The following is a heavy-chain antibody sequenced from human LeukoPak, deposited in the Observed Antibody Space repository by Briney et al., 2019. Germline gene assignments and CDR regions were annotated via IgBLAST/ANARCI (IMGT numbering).Heavy chain of an antibody. CDR2: IYYSGST. Sequence: SETLSLTCTVSGGSISSYYWSWIRQPPGKGLEWIGYIYYSGSTNYNPSLKSRVTISVDTSKKQFSLKLSSVAAADTAVYYCARGMYSSSWFFDYWGQGTLVTVSS. V-gene: IGHV4-59*01. J-gene: IGHJ4*02. D-gene: IGHD6-13*01. CDR3: ARGMYSSSWFFDY. CDR1: GGSISSYY.